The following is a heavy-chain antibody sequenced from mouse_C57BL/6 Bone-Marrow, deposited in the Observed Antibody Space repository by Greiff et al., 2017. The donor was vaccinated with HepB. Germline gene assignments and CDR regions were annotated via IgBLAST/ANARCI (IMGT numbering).Heavy chain of an antibody. CDR1: GYTFTSYW. V-gene: IGHV1-55*01. CDR3: ARAIFPRRRYYYGSGLGFDY. D-gene: IGHD1-1*01. Sequence: QVQLQQPGAELVKPGASVKMSCKASGYTFTSYWITWVKQRPGQGLEWIGDIYPGSGSTNYNEKFKSKATLTVDTSSSTAYMQLSSLTSEDSAVYYGARAIFPRRRYYYGSGLGFDYWGKGTTLTVAS. CDR2: IYPGSGST. J-gene: IGHJ2*01.